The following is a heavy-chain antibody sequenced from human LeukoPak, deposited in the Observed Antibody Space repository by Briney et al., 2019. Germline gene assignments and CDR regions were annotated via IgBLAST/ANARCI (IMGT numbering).Heavy chain of an antibody. Sequence: VASVKVSCKASGYTFTGYYMHWVRQAPGQGLEWMGWINPNSGGTNYVQKFQGRVTMTRDTSISTAYMELSRLRSDDTAVYYCARARYDILTLPGVFDPWGQGTLVTVSS. J-gene: IGHJ5*02. CDR2: INPNSGGT. CDR1: GYTFTGYY. CDR3: ARARYDILTLPGVFDP. D-gene: IGHD3-9*01. V-gene: IGHV1-2*02.